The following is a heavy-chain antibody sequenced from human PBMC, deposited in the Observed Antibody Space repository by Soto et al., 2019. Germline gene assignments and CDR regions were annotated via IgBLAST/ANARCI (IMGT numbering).Heavy chain of an antibody. V-gene: IGHV4-34*01. CDR3: ASLCFGASTFDD. D-gene: IGHD3-16*01. J-gene: IGHJ4*02. CDR2: INHSGST. Sequence: QVQLQQWGAGLLKPSETLSLTCAVYGGSFSGYYWSWIRQPPGKGLEWIGEINHSGSTNYNPSLKSRVTISVDTSKNQFSPKLSSVTAADTAVYYCASLCFGASTFDDWGQGTLVTGSS. CDR1: GGSFSGYY.